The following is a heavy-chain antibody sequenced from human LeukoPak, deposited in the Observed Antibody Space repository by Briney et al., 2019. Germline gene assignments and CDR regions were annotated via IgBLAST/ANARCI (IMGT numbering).Heavy chain of an antibody. CDR2: ISSSGSTI. CDR3: ASSLRYCSSTSCFRYFQH. D-gene: IGHD2-2*01. J-gene: IGHJ1*01. Sequence: ALRLSCAASGFTFSDYYMSWIRQAPGKGLEWVSYISSSGSTIYYADSVKGRFTISRGNAKNSLYLQMNSLRAEDTAVYYCASSLRYCSSTSCFRYFQHWGQGTLVTVSS. CDR1: GFTFSDYY. V-gene: IGHV3-11*01.